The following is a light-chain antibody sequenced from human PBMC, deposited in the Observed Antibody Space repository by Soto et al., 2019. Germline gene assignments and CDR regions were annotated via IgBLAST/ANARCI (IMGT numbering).Light chain of an antibody. Sequence: QSVLTQPPSASGTPGQRVTISCSGSSSNIGTNTVNWYQHLPGSAPKLPIYSNNQRPSGVPDRFSGSKSGTSASLAISGLQPDDEADYYCEAWDGSLNVVLFGGGTQLTVL. CDR1: SSNIGTNT. J-gene: IGLJ2*01. CDR2: SNN. CDR3: EAWDGSLNVVL. V-gene: IGLV1-44*01.